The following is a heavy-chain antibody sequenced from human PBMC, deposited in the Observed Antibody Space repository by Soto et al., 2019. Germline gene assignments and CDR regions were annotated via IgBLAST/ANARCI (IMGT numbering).Heavy chain of an antibody. CDR1: GFTFSSYG. CDR2: IWYDGSNK. J-gene: IGHJ6*03. V-gene: IGHV3-33*01. CDR3: AREWNYYGSGRPYYYYYYMDV. Sequence: GGSLRLSCAASGFTFSSYGMHWVRQAPGKGLEWVAVIWYDGSNKYYADSVKGRFTISRDNSKNTLYLQMNSLRAEDTAVYYCAREWNYYGSGRPYYYYYYMDVWGKGTTVTVSS. D-gene: IGHD3-10*01.